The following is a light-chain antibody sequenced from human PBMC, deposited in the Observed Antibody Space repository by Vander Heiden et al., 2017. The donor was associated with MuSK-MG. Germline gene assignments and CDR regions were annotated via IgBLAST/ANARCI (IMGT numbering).Light chain of an antibody. CDR3: AAWDDSLSGHWV. CDR2: KNN. Sequence: GLTEPPPGSRAPGQQVTISCSGSSSNIGTNFVYWYQHLPGTAPKLLIYKNNQRPSGVPDRFSGSKPDTSASLAISGLRSEDEADYYCAAWDDSLSGHWVFGGGTKLTVL. V-gene: IGLV1-47*01. J-gene: IGLJ3*02. CDR1: SSNIGTNF.